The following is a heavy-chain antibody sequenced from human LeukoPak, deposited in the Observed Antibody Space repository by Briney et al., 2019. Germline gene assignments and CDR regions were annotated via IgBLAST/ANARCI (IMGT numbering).Heavy chain of an antibody. CDR3: ARDTGSGTYYYYGMDV. J-gene: IGHJ6*02. CDR1: GFNFRSYS. CDR2: TLYDGSDK. D-gene: IGHD3-10*01. Sequence: GGSLRLSCAASGFNFRSYSMHWVRQAPGKGLEWVAVTLYDGSDKYYADSVKGRFTISRDNSKNTLYLQMNSLRAEDTAVYYCARDTGSGTYYYYGMDVWGQGTTVTVSS. V-gene: IGHV3-30-3*01.